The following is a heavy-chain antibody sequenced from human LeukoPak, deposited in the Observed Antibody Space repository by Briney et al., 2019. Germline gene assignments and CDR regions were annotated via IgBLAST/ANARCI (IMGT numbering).Heavy chain of an antibody. Sequence: PSETLSLTCAVYGGSFSGYYWSWIRQPPRKGLEWIGEINHSGSTNYNPSLKSRVTISVDTSKNQFSLKLSSVTAADTAVYYCARDRGYPRYYYYGMDVWGQGTTVTVSS. V-gene: IGHV4-34*01. D-gene: IGHD3-22*01. J-gene: IGHJ6*02. CDR3: ARDRGYPRYYYYGMDV. CDR1: GGSFSGYY. CDR2: INHSGST.